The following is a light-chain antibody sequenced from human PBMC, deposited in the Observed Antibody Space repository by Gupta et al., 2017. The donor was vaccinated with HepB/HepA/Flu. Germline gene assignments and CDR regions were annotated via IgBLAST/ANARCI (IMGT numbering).Light chain of an antibody. V-gene: IGLV1-47*01. Sequence: QSFLTQPPSASGTPGPRVSISCSGSTSNIGDNYVYWYQQVPGSAPKVVIYRNTQRPPGVPDRFSGSKSGASASLAITGLRSEDEAHYFCATWDDSLRGPIFGGGTKLTVL. CDR2: RNT. J-gene: IGLJ2*01. CDR3: ATWDDSLRGPI. CDR1: TSNIGDNY.